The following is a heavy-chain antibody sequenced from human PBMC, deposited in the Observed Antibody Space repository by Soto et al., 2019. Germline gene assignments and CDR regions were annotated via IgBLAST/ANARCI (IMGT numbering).Heavy chain of an antibody. D-gene: IGHD6-19*01. J-gene: IGHJ6*02. CDR3: ARVSPYSSGWSLGGGMDV. Sequence: QVQLVESGGGVVQPGRSLRLSCAASGFTFSSYAMHWVRQAPGKGLEWVAVISYDGSNKYYADSVKGRFTISRDNSKNTLYLQMNGLRAEDTAVYYCARVSPYSSGWSLGGGMDVWGQGTTVTVSS. V-gene: IGHV3-30-3*01. CDR2: ISYDGSNK. CDR1: GFTFSSYA.